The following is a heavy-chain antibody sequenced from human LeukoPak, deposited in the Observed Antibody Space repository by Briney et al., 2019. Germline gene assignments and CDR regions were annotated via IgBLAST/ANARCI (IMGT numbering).Heavy chain of an antibody. CDR3: ARAYSPPQWSPFDY. CDR2: IYYSGST. Sequence: SETLSLTCTVSSASISTYYWSWIRQPPGKGLEWIGSIYYSGSTYYKPSLKSRVTISLDTSKNQFSLKLSSVTAADTAVYYCARAYSPPQWSPFDYWGQGTLVTVSS. CDR1: SASISTYY. V-gene: IGHV4-39*07. D-gene: IGHD6-13*01. J-gene: IGHJ4*02.